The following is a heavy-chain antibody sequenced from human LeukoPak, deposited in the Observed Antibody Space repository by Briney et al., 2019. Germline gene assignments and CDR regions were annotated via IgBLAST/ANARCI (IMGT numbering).Heavy chain of an antibody. Sequence: ASETLSLTCTVSGGSISSYYWSWNRQPPGKGLEWIGYIYYSGSTNYNPSLKSRVTISVDTSKNQFSLKLSSVTAADTAVYYCAREYSSSYDYWGQGTLVTVSS. D-gene: IGHD6-13*01. CDR2: IYYSGST. V-gene: IGHV4-59*01. CDR1: GGSISSYY. J-gene: IGHJ4*02. CDR3: AREYSSSYDY.